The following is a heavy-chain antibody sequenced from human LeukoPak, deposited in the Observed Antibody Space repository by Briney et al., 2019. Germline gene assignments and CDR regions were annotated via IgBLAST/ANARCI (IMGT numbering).Heavy chain of an antibody. CDR1: GFTFSTYN. CDR2: ISSGYTYI. CDR3: ARVAQSGGWYQSLDY. Sequence: GGSLRLSCAASGFTFSTYNMNWVRQAPGKGLEWVSSISSGYTYIYYADSVKGRFITSRDNAKNSLYLQMDSLRAEDTAVYYCARVAQSGGWYQSLDYWGQGTLVTVSS. D-gene: IGHD6-19*01. V-gene: IGHV3-21*01. J-gene: IGHJ4*02.